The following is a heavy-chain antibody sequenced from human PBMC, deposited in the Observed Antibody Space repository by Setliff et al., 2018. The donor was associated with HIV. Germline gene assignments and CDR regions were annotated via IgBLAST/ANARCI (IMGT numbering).Heavy chain of an antibody. J-gene: IGHJ4*02. V-gene: IGHV3-48*03. CDR2: INPAGITM. CDR1: GFTFDSHG. Sequence: GSLRLSCAGSGFTFDSHGMIWVRQAPGRGLEWLSYINPAGITMYYADSVRGRFTISRDNAQSSLYLQINSLRAEDTAFYYCAKKTAAYTSGSWLHYWGQGTLVTVSS. CDR3: AKKTAAYTSGSWLHY. D-gene: IGHD3-10*01.